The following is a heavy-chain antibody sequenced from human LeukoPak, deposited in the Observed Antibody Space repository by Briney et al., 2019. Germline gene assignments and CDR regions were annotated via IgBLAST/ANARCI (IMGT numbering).Heavy chain of an antibody. CDR2: INSDGSST. D-gene: IGHD3-9*01. CDR3: ARGRYFDWQYYFDY. J-gene: IGHJ4*02. CDR1: GFTFSSYW. V-gene: IGHV3-74*01. Sequence: PGGSLRLSCAASGFTFSSYWMHWVRQAPGKGLVWVSRINSDGSSTSYADSVKGRFTISRDNAKNTLYLQMNSLRAEDTVVYYCARGRYFDWQYYFDYWGQGTLVTVSS.